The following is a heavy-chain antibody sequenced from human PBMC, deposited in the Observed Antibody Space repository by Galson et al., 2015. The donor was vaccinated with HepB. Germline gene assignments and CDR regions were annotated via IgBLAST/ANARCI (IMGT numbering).Heavy chain of an antibody. D-gene: IGHD3-3*01. CDR2: ISGSGGST. J-gene: IGHJ4*02. CDR3: AKIGLYYDFWSGYYR. Sequence: SLRLSCAASGFTFSSYAMSWVRQAPGKGLEWVSAISGSGGSTYYADSVKGRFTISRDNSKNTLYLQMNSLRAEDTAVYYCAKIGLYYDFWSGYYRWGQGTLVTVSS. CDR1: GFTFSSYA. V-gene: IGHV3-23*01.